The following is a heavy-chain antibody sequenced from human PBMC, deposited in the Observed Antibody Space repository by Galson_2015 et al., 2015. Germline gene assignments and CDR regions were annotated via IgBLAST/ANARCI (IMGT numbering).Heavy chain of an antibody. Sequence: PALVKPTQTLSLTCTFSGFSLSATAVGAGWIRQPPGKALEWLAHIYWNDDKKYSPSLKSRLTITKDTSKNQVVLTVTNLDPVDTATYYCAHLTSNGFCFDYWGQGTLVTVSS. J-gene: IGHJ4*02. V-gene: IGHV2-5*01. CDR1: GFSLSATAVG. CDR2: IYWNDDK. D-gene: IGHD1-1*01. CDR3: AHLTSNGFCFDY.